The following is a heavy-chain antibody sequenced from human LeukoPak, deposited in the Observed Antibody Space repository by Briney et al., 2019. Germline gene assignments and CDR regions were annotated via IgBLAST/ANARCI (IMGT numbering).Heavy chain of an antibody. D-gene: IGHD6-19*01. CDR1: GFTFSSYA. V-gene: IGHV3-7*01. CDR3: ARLRWLVEGGYFDY. Sequence: GGSLRLSCAASGFTFSSYAMSWVRQAPGKGLEWVANIKQDGSEKYYVDSVKGRFTISRDNAKNSLYLQMNSLRAEDTAVYYCARLRWLVEGGYFDYWGQGALVTVSS. CDR2: IKQDGSEK. J-gene: IGHJ4*02.